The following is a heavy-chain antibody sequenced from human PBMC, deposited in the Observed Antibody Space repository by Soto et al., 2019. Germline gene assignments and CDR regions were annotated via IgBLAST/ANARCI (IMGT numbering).Heavy chain of an antibody. J-gene: IGHJ5*02. V-gene: IGHV4-31*03. Sequence: PSETLSLTCTVSGGSISSGGYYWSWIRQHPGKGLEWIGYIYYSGSTYYNPSLKSRVTISVDTSKNQFSLKLSSVTAADTAVYYCARDLGSGYNRWFDPWGKGTLVTVSS. D-gene: IGHD3-22*01. CDR2: IYYSGST. CDR3: ARDLGSGYNRWFDP. CDR1: GGSISSGGYY.